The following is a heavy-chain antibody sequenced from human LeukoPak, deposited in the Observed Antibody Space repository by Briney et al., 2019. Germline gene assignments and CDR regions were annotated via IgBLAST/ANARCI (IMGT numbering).Heavy chain of an antibody. D-gene: IGHD3-3*01. Sequence: GGSLRLSCAASGFTFSSYAMSWVRQAPGKGLEWVSAISGSGGSTYYADSVKGRFTISRDNSKNTLYLQMNSLRAEDTAVYYCANLGPTIFGVVITGNWFDPWGQGTLVTVSS. J-gene: IGHJ5*02. V-gene: IGHV3-23*01. CDR3: ANLGPTIFGVVITGNWFDP. CDR2: ISGSGGST. CDR1: GFTFSSYA.